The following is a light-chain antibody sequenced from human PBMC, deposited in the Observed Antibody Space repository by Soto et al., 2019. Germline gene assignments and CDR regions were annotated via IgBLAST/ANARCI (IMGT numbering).Light chain of an antibody. J-gene: IGKJ2*01. Sequence: DIQMTHSPSSLSASVGDRVTITCRASQSISSYLNWYQQKPGKAPKLLIYAASSLLSGVPSRFSGSGSGTDFTLTISNLQPEDFATYYCQQSYSTPYTFGQGTKLEIK. CDR1: QSISSY. CDR3: QQSYSTPYT. V-gene: IGKV1-39*01. CDR2: AAS.